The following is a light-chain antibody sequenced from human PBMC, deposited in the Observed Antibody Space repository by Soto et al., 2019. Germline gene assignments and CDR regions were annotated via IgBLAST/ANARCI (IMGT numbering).Light chain of an antibody. CDR3: QQYNSYALYT. CDR2: DAS. J-gene: IGKJ2*01. V-gene: IGKV1-5*01. CDR1: QSISSW. Sequence: IQMTQSPSTLSASVGDRVTITCRASQSISSWLAWYQQKPGKAPKLLIYDASSLESGVPSRFSGSGSGTEFTLTFSSLQPDDVATYYCQQYNSYALYTFGQGTKLEIK.